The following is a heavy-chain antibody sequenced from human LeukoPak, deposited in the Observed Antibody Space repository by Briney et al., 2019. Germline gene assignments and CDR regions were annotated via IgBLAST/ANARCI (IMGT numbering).Heavy chain of an antibody. CDR2: ISAKNGDT. V-gene: IGHV1-18*01. D-gene: IGHD4-17*01. J-gene: IGHJ4*02. CDR1: GYTFVIYG. CDR3: ARAGATVITNFDN. Sequence: VASVKVPCNASGYTFVIYGISWVRQAPGQGLERMGWISAKNGDTNYAQKFQGRVTMTTDTSTSTAYMDLRSLRPDDTAVYYCARAGATVITNFDNWGQGTLVTVSS.